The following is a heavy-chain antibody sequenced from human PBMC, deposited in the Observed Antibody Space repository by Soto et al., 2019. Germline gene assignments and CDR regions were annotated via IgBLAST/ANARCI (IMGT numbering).Heavy chain of an antibody. CDR3: AKEPPRIAVAAAGVWGFDD. CDR1: GFTFSSYG. D-gene: IGHD6-19*01. CDR2: ISYDGSNK. V-gene: IGHV3-30*18. J-gene: IGHJ4*02. Sequence: PGGSLRLSCAASGFTFSSYGMHWVRQAPGKGLEWVAVISYDGSNKYYADSVKGRFTISRDNSKNTLYLQMNSLRAEDTAVYYCAKEPPRIAVAAAGVWGFDDWGQGNLVTLPS.